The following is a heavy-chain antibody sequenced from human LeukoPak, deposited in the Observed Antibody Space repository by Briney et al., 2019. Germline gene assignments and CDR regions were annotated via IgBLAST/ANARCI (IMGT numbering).Heavy chain of an antibody. CDR3: AGDTAMATFDY. CDR1: GGSFSGYY. V-gene: IGHV4-34*01. D-gene: IGHD5-18*01. Sequence: PSETLSLTCAVYGGSFSGYYWSWIRQPPGKGLEWIGEINHSGSTNYNPSLKSRVTISVDTSKNQFSLKLSSVTAADTAVHYCAGDTAMATFDYWGQGTLVTVSS. CDR2: INHSGST. J-gene: IGHJ4*02.